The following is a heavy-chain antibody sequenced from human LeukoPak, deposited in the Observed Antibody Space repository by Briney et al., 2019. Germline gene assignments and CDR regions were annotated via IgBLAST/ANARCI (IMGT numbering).Heavy chain of an antibody. CDR3: TRDRPNNWFDP. CDR1: GYTFSGYY. Sequence: ASVKVSCKASGYTFSGYYLHWVRQAPGQGLEWMGVIKPDSGDTKYAQKFQGRVTMTRDTSTTTAYMELNRQTSDDTALYYCTRDRPNNWFDPWGQGTLVTVSS. V-gene: IGHV1-2*02. J-gene: IGHJ5*02. CDR2: IKPDSGDT.